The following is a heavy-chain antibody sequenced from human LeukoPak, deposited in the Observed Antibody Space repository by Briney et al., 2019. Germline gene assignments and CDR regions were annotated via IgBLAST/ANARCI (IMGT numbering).Heavy chain of an antibody. CDR1: GFTFDDYT. D-gene: IGHD3-16*01. CDR2: ISWDGGST. J-gene: IGHJ5*02. V-gene: IGHV3-43*01. CDR3: AKDHTARQRGGWFDP. Sequence: GGSLRLSCAASGFTFDDYTMHWVRQAPGKGLEWVSLISWDGGSTYYADSVKGRFTISRDNSKNSLYLQMNSLRTEDTALYYCAKDHTARQRGGWFDPWGQGTLVTVSS.